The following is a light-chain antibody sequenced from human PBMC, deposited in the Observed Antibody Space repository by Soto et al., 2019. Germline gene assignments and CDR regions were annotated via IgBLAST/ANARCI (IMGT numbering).Light chain of an antibody. CDR2: DAS. CDR3: QQFHTYYT. V-gene: IGKV1-5*01. CDR1: QSIDSW. J-gene: IGKJ2*01. Sequence: DIQMTQSPSTLSASVGDRVTITCRASQSIDSWLAWYQQKPGKAPKLLIYDASSLESGVSSRFSGSGSGTEFTLTISSLQPDDFANYYCQQFHTYYTFGQGTKLEIK.